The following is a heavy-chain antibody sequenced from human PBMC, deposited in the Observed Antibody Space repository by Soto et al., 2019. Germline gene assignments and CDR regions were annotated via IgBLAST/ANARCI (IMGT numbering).Heavy chain of an antibody. CDR3: ARDRNPYYDILTGYVYYFDY. J-gene: IGHJ4*02. CDR2: ISAYNGNT. D-gene: IGHD3-9*01. CDR1: GYTFTSYG. Sequence: GASVKVSCKASGYTFTSYGISWVRQAPGQGLEWMGWISAYNGNTNYAQKLQGRVTVTTDTSTSTAYMELRSLRSDDTAVYYCARDRNPYYDILTGYVYYFDYWGQGTLVTVSS. V-gene: IGHV1-18*01.